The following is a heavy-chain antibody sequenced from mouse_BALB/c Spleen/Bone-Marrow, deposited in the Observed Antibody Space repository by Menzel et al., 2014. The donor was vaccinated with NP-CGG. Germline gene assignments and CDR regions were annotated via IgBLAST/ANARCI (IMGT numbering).Heavy chain of an antibody. CDR3: ARYGNGLMDY. Sequence: VQLQQSGAELVKPGASVKLSCTASGFNIKDTYMHWVKQRPEQGLEWIGRIYPANGDTKYDPKFQGKATITAETSSNTAYLQLSSLTSEDTAVYYCARYGNGLMDYWGQGTSVTVSS. CDR1: GFNIKDTY. D-gene: IGHD2-1*01. CDR2: IYPANGDT. V-gene: IGHV14-3*02. J-gene: IGHJ4*01.